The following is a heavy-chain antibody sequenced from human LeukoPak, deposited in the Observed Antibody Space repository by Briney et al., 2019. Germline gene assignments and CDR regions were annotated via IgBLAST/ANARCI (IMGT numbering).Heavy chain of an antibody. J-gene: IGHJ6*02. CDR1: GFTFSNAW. CDR2: IKSKTDGGTT. D-gene: IGHD2-15*01. V-gene: IGHV3-15*01. CDR3: ARSRWSDYYYGMDV. Sequence: GGSLRLSCAASGFTFSNAWMSWVRQGPGKGLEWVGRIKSKTDGGTTDYAAPVKGRFTISRDDSKNTLYLQMNSLKTEDTAVYYCARSRWSDYYYGMDVWGQGTTVTVSS.